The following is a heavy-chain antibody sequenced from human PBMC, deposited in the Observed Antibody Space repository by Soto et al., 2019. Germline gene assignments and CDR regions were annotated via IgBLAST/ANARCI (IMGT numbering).Heavy chain of an antibody. CDR1: GGSISSSSYY. D-gene: IGHD5-12*01. CDR2: IYYSGST. J-gene: IGHJ3*02. Sequence: SETLSLTCTVSGGSISSSSYYWGWIRRPPGKGLEWIGSIYYSGSTYYNPSLKSRVTISVDTSKNQFSLKLSSVTAADTAVYYCARHIDGYNAFDIWGQGTMVTVSS. V-gene: IGHV4-39*01. CDR3: ARHIDGYNAFDI.